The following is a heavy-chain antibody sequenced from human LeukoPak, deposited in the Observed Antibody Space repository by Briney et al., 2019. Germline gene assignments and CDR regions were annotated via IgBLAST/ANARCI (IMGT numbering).Heavy chain of an antibody. CDR1: GDTFISYA. J-gene: IGHJ5*02. V-gene: IGHV1-69*01. Sequence: SVKVSCKASGDTFISYAISWVRQAPGQGLEWMGGIIPIFGTANYAQKFQGRVTITADESTSTAYMELSSLRSEDTAVYYCASPSGGYCSSTSCYTNNWFDPWGQGTLVTVSS. D-gene: IGHD2-2*02. CDR2: IIPIFGTA. CDR3: ASPSGGYCSSTSCYTNNWFDP.